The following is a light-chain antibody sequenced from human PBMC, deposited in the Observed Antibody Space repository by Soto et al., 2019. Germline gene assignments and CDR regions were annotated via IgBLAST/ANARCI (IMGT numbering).Light chain of an antibody. Sequence: EIVLTQSPATLSVSPGERAALSCRASQSVSNNLAWYQQKPGQPPRLLIFGASTRATGIPARFSGSGSGTEFTLTISSLQSEDFAVYYCQQYNNWPPVTFGPGTKVDIK. CDR2: GAS. V-gene: IGKV3D-15*01. J-gene: IGKJ3*01. CDR3: QQYNNWPPVT. CDR1: QSVSNN.